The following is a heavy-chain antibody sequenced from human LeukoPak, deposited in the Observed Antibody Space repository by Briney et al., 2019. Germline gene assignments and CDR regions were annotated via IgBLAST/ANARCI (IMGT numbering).Heavy chain of an antibody. D-gene: IGHD1-26*01. J-gene: IGHJ3*02. CDR1: GGSISSGGYS. V-gene: IGHV4-30-2*01. CDR2: IYHSGST. Sequence: PSQTLSLTCAVSGGSISSGGYSWSWIRQPPGKGLEWIGYIYHSGSTYYNPSLKSRVTISVDRSKNQFSLKLSSVTAADTAVYYCARVIVGAITDAFDIWGQGKMVTVSS. CDR3: ARVIVGAITDAFDI.